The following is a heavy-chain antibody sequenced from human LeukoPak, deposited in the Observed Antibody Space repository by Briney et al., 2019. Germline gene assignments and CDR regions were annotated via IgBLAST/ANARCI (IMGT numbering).Heavy chain of an antibody. CDR2: IIPILGIA. CDR3: ARDARGGDSVY. V-gene: IGHV1-69*04. Sequence: SVKVSCKASGGTFSSYTISWVRQAPGQGLEWMGRIIPILGIANHAQKFQGRVTITADKSTSTAYMELSSLRSEDTAVYYCARDARGGDSVYWGQGTLVTVSS. J-gene: IGHJ4*02. CDR1: GGTFSSYT. D-gene: IGHD2-21*01.